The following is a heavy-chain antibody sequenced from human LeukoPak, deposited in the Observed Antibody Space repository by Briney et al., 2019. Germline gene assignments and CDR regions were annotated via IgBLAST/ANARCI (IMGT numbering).Heavy chain of an antibody. D-gene: IGHD3-10*01. CDR1: GFTFSNAW. Sequence: PGGSLRLSCAASGFTFSNAWMSWVRQAPGKGLEWVGRIKSKTDGGTTDYAAPVKGRFTISRDDSKNTLYLQMNSLKTEDTAVYYCTTSAVLLWFWELAPPDIWGQGTMVTVSS. J-gene: IGHJ3*02. CDR2: IKSKTDGGTT. V-gene: IGHV3-15*01. CDR3: TTSAVLLWFWELAPPDI.